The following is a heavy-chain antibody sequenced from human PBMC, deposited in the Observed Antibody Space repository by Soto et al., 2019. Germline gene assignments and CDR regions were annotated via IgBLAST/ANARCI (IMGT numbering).Heavy chain of an antibody. V-gene: IGHV3-33*01. CDR3: ARYTAAGYWSRGRCYASYYFDY. Sequence: QVQLVESGGGVVQPGGSLRLSCAASGFTFSSYGMHWVRQAPGKGLEWVAVIWYDGSNKYYADSVKGRFTISRDNSKKTQYLQMTSLRAEDRAVYYCARYTAAGYWSRGRCYASYYFDYWGQGALVTAS. CDR2: IWYDGSNK. CDR1: GFTFSSYG. D-gene: IGHD2-15*01. J-gene: IGHJ4*02.